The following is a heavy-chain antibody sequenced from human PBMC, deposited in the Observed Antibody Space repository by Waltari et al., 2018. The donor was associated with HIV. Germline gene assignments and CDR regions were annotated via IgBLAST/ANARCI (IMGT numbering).Heavy chain of an antibody. CDR1: GGTFKRYS. D-gene: IGHD3-10*01. CDR2: IIPMFGTA. Sequence: QVQLVQSGAEVKKPGSAVKVSCKASGGTFKRYSRSWVRQAPGQGLEWMGGIIPMFGTANYAQKFQGRVTLTADESTSVVYMELSSLRSEDTAVYYCAREGFGNFNPGMDVWGQGTTVTVSS. CDR3: AREGFGNFNPGMDV. J-gene: IGHJ6*02. V-gene: IGHV1-69*01.